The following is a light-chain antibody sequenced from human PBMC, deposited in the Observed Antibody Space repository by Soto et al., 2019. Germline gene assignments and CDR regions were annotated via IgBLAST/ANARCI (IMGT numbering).Light chain of an antibody. J-gene: IGKJ4*01. V-gene: IGKV3D-15*01. CDR1: QSVSNN. Sequence: EIVLTQSPGTLSLSPGERATLSCRASQSVSNNYLAWYQQKPGQAPRLLIYGASNRATGIPDRFSGRGSGTEFTLTISSLQSEDFAVYYCQQYNDWPPVTFGGGTKVDIK. CDR3: QQYNDWPPVT. CDR2: GAS.